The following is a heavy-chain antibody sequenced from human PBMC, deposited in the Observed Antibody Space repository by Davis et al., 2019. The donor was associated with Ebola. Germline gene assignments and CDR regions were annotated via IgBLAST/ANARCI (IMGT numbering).Heavy chain of an antibody. CDR2: INPNSGGT. CDR1: GYTFTDYY. CDR3: ARGSRTFHP. Sequence: AASVKVSCKASGYTFTDYYMHWVRQAPGQGLEWMGWINPNSGGTNYAQKFQGWVTMTRDTSISTAYMELSSLRSEDTAVYYCARGSRTFHPWGQGTLVTVSS. V-gene: IGHV1-2*04. J-gene: IGHJ5*02.